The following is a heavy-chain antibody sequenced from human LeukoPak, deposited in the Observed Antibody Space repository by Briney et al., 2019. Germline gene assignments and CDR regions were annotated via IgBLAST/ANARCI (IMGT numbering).Heavy chain of an antibody. D-gene: IGHD3-9*01. CDR3: ARGLRYFDWSGRYDY. CDR1: GFTFSSYS. CDR2: ISSSSSYI. V-gene: IGHV3-21*01. Sequence: PGGSLRLSCAASGFTFSSYSMSWVRQAPGKGLEWVSSISSSSSYIYYADSVKGRFTISRDNAKNSLYLQMNSLRAEDTAVYYCARGLRYFDWSGRYDYWGQGTLVTVSS. J-gene: IGHJ4*02.